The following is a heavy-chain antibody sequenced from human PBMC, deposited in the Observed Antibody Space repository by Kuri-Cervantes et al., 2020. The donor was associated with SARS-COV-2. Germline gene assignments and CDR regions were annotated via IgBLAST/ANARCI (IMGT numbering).Heavy chain of an antibody. CDR2: TNTDGSST. Sequence: GESLKISCAASGFTFSNYWMHWVRQAPGKGLVWVSRTNTDGSSTSYADFVKGRFTISRDNAKNTLYLQMNSLRAEDTAVYYCARAFLRGGSDYWGQGTLVTVSS. CDR1: GFTFSNYW. V-gene: IGHV3-74*01. J-gene: IGHJ4*02. CDR3: ARAFLRGGSDY. D-gene: IGHD1-26*01.